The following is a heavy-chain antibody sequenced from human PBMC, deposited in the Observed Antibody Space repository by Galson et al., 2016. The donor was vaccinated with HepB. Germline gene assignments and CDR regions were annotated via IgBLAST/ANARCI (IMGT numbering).Heavy chain of an antibody. CDR2: ISGSGGST. Sequence: SLRLSCAASGFTFGSYAMSWVRQAPGKGLEWVSGISGSGGSTYYADSVKGHFTISRDNSKDTLYLQMNSLRAADTAVYYCAKDILAGHDYVWGNYRYIDFWGQGTLVTVSP. V-gene: IGHV3-23*01. D-gene: IGHD3-16*02. CDR1: GFTFGSYA. J-gene: IGHJ4*02. CDR3: AKDILAGHDYVWGNYRYIDF.